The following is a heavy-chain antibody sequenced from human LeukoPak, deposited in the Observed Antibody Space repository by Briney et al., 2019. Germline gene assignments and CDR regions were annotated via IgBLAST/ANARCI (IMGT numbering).Heavy chain of an antibody. Sequence: PSETLSLTCAVYGGSFSGYCWSWIRQPPGKGLEWIGEINHSGSTNYNPSLKSRVTISVDTSKNQFSLKLSSVTAADTAVYYCARGLNMVRGVINRYFDYWGQGTLVTVSS. J-gene: IGHJ4*02. CDR1: GGSFSGYC. CDR3: ARGLNMVRGVINRYFDY. CDR2: INHSGST. D-gene: IGHD3-10*01. V-gene: IGHV4-34*01.